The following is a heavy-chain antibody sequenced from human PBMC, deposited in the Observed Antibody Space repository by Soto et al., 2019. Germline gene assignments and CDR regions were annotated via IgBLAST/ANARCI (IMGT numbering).Heavy chain of an antibody. D-gene: IGHD3-3*01. V-gene: IGHV4-30-2*01. CDR2: IYHSGST. Sequence: PSETLSLTRAVSGGSISSGGYSWSWIRQPPGKGLEWIGYIYHSGSTYYNSSLKSRVTISVDRSKNQFSLKLSSVTAADTAVYYWARISFPWGQGTLVTVSS. J-gene: IGHJ5*02. CDR1: GGSISSGGYS. CDR3: ARISFP.